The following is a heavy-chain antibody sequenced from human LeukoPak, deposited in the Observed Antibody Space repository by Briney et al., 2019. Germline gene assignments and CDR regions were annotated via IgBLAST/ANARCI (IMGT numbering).Heavy chain of an antibody. D-gene: IGHD6-6*01. CDR3: ARGYSSSGWFDP. J-gene: IGHJ5*02. Sequence: SETLSLTCTVSGGSISNYYWSWIRQPPGKGLEWIGYIYYTGSTNHNPSLKSRVTISVDTSKNQFSLKLSSVTAADTALYYCARGYSSSGWFDPWGQGTLVIVSS. V-gene: IGHV4-59*01. CDR2: IYYTGST. CDR1: GGSISNYY.